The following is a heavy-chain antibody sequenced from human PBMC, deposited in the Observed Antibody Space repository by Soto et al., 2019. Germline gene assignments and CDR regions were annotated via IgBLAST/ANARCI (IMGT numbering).Heavy chain of an antibody. CDR1: GGTFSSYA. J-gene: IGHJ4*02. V-gene: IGHV1-69*13. D-gene: IGHD3-3*01. CDR3: ARGATIFGVVITYGYFVY. Sequence: SVKVSCKASGGTFSSYAISWVRQAPGQGLEWMGGIIPIFGTANYAQKFQGRVTITADESTSTAYMELSSLRSEDTAVYYCARGATIFGVVITYGYFVYWGQGTLVTVSS. CDR2: IIPIFGTA.